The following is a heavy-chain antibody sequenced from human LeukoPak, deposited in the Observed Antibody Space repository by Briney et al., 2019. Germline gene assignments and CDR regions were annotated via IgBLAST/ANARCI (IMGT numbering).Heavy chain of an antibody. Sequence: GGSLRLSCAASGFTFSSYGMHWVRQAPGKGLEWVAFIRYDGSNKYYADSVKGRFTISRDNSMNTLYLQMNSLRAEDTAVYYCAKERGWTAAFDIWGQGTMVTVSS. CDR2: IRYDGSNK. V-gene: IGHV3-30*02. J-gene: IGHJ3*02. D-gene: IGHD3-10*01. CDR1: GFTFSSYG. CDR3: AKERGWTAAFDI.